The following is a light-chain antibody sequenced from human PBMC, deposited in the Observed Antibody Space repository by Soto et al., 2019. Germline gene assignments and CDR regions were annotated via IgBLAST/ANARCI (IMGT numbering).Light chain of an antibody. J-gene: IGLJ2*01. Sequence: QSALTQPASVSGSPGQSITISCTGTNSDVGSHNLVSWYQQHPGKAPKLIIFEVTKRPSGVSNRFSGSKSGNTASLTISGLQAEDEADYYCCSYAGGSNLIFGGGTKLTVL. V-gene: IGLV2-23*02. CDR2: EVT. CDR3: CSYAGGSNLI. CDR1: NSDVGSHNL.